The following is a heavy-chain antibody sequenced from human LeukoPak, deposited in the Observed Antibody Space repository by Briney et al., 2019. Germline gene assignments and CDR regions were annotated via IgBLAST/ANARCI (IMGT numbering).Heavy chain of an antibody. Sequence: KLGGSLRLSCAASGFTFSSYSMNWVRQAPGKGLEWVSSISSSSYIYYADSVKGRFTISRDNAKNSLYLQMNSLRAEDTAVYYCAREDYYDSSGYRMDVWGQGTTVTVSS. J-gene: IGHJ6*02. D-gene: IGHD3-22*01. V-gene: IGHV3-21*01. CDR1: GFTFSSYS. CDR3: AREDYYDSSGYRMDV. CDR2: ISSSSYI.